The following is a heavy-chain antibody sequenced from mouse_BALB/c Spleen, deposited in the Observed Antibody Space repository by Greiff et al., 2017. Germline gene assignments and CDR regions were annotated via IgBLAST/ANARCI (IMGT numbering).Heavy chain of an antibody. CDR3: TRDGGENGYYFDY. D-gene: IGHD1-2*01. J-gene: IGHJ2*01. V-gene: IGHV5-6-4*01. CDR2: ISSGGSYT. Sequence: EGQLVESGGGLVKPGGSLKLSCAASGFTFSSYTMSWVRQTPEKRLEWVATISSGGSYTYYPDSVKGRFTISRDNAKNTLYLQMSSLKSEDTAMYYCTRDGGENGYYFDYWGQGTTLTVSS. CDR1: GFTFSSYT.